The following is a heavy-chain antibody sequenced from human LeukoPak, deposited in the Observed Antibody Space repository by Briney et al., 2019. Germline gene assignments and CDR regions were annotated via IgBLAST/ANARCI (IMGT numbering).Heavy chain of an antibody. Sequence: GGSLRLSCAASGFTFSSYWMSWVRQAPGKGLEWVANIRQDGSVQNYVDSVKGRFTISRDNPNNSVYLQMSSLRAEDTAVYYCLVTTRSRGFDYWGQGTLVTVSS. CDR1: GFTFSSYW. D-gene: IGHD1/OR15-1a*01. CDR3: LVTTRSRGFDY. CDR2: IRQDGSVQ. V-gene: IGHV3-7*01. J-gene: IGHJ4*02.